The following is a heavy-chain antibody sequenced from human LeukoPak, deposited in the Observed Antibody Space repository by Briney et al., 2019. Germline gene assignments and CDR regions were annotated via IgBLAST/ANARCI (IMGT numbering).Heavy chain of an antibody. CDR1: GYTFITYG. CDR3: ARYVDQRFDY. D-gene: IGHD3-16*01. J-gene: IGHJ4*02. Sequence: ASVKVSCKASGYTFITYGISWVRQAPGQGLEWMGWINTYSAKTNYTQKLQGRVTMTTDTSTNTAYMELRSLRSDDTAVFYCARYVDQRFDYWGQGTLATVSS. V-gene: IGHV1-18*01. CDR2: INTYSAKT.